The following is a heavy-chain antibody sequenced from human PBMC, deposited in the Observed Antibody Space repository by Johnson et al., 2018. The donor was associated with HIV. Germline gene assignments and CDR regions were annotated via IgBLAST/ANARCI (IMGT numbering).Heavy chain of an antibody. V-gene: IGHV3-66*01. D-gene: IGHD1-26*01. CDR1: GFTVSSNY. CDR3: ARDLTWEMQDTFDL. Sequence: VQLVESGGGLVQPGGSLRLSCAASGFTVSSNYMSWVRQAPGKGLEWVSVIYSGGSTYYADSVTGRFTISRDNSKNTLYLQMNSLRAEDTAVYYCARDLTWEMQDTFDLWGQGTMVTVSS. J-gene: IGHJ3*01. CDR2: IYSGGST.